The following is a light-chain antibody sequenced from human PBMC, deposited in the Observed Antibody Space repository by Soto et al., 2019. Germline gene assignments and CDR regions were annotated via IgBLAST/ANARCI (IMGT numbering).Light chain of an antibody. J-gene: IGKJ2*01. Sequence: EVVMTQSPASLSASPGERVTLSCRASQNIRSSLAWYQQRPGQAPRLLIYDASTGATGIPPRFSGGGSGTEFTVTISSLQSEDFAIYYCQQYDIWPPYTFGQGTKVEF. CDR3: QQYDIWPPYT. V-gene: IGKV3-15*01. CDR2: DAS. CDR1: QNIRSS.